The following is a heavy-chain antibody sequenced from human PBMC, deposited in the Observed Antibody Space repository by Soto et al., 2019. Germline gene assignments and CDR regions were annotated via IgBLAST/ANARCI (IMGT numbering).Heavy chain of an antibody. D-gene: IGHD5-12*01. CDR2: IKQDGSEK. V-gene: IGHV3-7*01. J-gene: IGHJ4*02. Sequence: EVQLVESGGGLVQPGGSLRLSCAASGFTFSSYWMNWVRQAPGKGLEWVANIKQDGSEKYYVDSVKGRFTISRDNAKNSLYLQMNSLRAEDTAVYYCAREGLDIVATITGDYFDYWGQGTLVTVSS. CDR1: GFTFSSYW. CDR3: AREGLDIVATITGDYFDY.